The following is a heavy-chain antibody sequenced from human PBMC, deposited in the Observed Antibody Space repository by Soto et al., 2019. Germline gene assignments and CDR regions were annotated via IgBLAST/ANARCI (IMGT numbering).Heavy chain of an antibody. D-gene: IGHD4-17*01. Sequence: GGSLRLSCAGAGFTFSSYEMNWVRQAPGKGLEWISYISGSGHTLFYADSVKGRFTISRDNAKSSLYLQMDSLRAEDTAVYYCERETTVTTLDPWGQGTLVTVSS. CDR3: ERETTVTTLDP. J-gene: IGHJ5*02. CDR2: ISGSGHTL. CDR1: GFTFSSYE. V-gene: IGHV3-48*03.